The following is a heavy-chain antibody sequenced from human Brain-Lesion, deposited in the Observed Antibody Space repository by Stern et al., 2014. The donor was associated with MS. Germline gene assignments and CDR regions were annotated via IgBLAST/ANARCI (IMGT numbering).Heavy chain of an antibody. V-gene: IGHV1-24*01. CDR1: GYTPTELS. CDR3: ATLAPGAGGNYYRHFDY. CDR2: FDPEDGET. J-gene: IGHJ4*02. D-gene: IGHD1-26*01. Sequence: QVQLVESGAEVKKPGASVKVSCKVSGYTPTELSMHWVRQAPRKGLEWMGGFDPEDGETFYAQKFQGRVTITEAPSTDTAFIELRSLRSEDTAVYYCATLAPGAGGNYYRHFDYWGQGTLVTVSS.